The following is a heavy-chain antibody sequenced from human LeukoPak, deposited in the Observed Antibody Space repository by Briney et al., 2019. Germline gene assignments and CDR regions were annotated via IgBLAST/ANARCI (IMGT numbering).Heavy chain of an antibody. CDR3: AKDRSRYCSSTSCYHFDY. D-gene: IGHD2-2*01. Sequence: GGSLRLSCAASGFTFSSYAMSWVRQAPGKGLEWVSAISCSGGSTYYADSVKGRFTITRDNSKNTLYLQMNSLRAEDTAVYYCAKDRSRYCSSTSCYHFDYWGQGTLVTVSS. CDR2: ISCSGGST. J-gene: IGHJ4*02. V-gene: IGHV3-23*01. CDR1: GFTFSSYA.